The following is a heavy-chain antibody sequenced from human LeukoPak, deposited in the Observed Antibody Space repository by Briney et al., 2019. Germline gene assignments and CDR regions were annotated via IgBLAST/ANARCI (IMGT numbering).Heavy chain of an antibody. CDR2: IYYSGST. V-gene: IGHV4-59*11. CDR3: ARGSGAFYYYYYMDV. CDR1: GGSISSHY. Sequence: SETLSLTCTVSGGSISSHYWSWIRQPPGKGLEWIGYIYYSGSTNYNPSLKSRVTISVDTSKNQFSLKLSSVTAADTAVYYCARGSGAFYYYYYMDVWGEGTTVTVSS. J-gene: IGHJ6*03. D-gene: IGHD6-19*01.